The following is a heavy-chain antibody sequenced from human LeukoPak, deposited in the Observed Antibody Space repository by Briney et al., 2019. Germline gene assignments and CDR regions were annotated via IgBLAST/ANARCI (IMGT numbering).Heavy chain of an antibody. Sequence: SETLSLTCTVSGASISSYYWSWIRQPPGKGLEWIRSIYYSGTTNYNPSLKSRVTISIDTSKNQFSLELTSVTAADTAVFYCAKGRASHEYWGQGILVTVSS. V-gene: IGHV4-59*01. D-gene: IGHD3-16*01. J-gene: IGHJ4*02. CDR3: AKGRASHEY. CDR2: IYYSGTT. CDR1: GASISSYY.